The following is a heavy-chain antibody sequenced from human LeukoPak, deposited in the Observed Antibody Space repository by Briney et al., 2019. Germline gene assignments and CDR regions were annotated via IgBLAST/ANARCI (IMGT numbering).Heavy chain of an antibody. V-gene: IGHV4-61*02. J-gene: IGHJ4*02. D-gene: IGHD1-26*01. Sequence: SQTLSLTCTVSRRSIRSGSSSWGWIREPDWKGLERVWRIYTRGSTIYNPSLKSRVTISVIMSTNQFSLELSSVTAGDTAVYYCARGYSGSYSFDYWGQGTLVTVSS. CDR3: ARGYSGSYSFDY. CDR2: IYTRGST. CDR1: RRSIRSGSSS.